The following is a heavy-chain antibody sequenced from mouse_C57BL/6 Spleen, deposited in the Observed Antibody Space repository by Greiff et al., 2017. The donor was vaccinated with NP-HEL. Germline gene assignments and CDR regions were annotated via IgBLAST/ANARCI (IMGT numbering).Heavy chain of an antibody. CDR2: IDPSDSYT. J-gene: IGHJ2*01. V-gene: IGHV1-50*01. Sequence: QVQLQQPGAELVKPGASVKLSCKASGYTFTSYWMQWVKQRPGQGLEWIGEIDPSDSYTNYNQKFKGKATLTVDTSSSTAYMQLSSLTSEDSAVYYCARGGGHYYGSSYGDYFDYWGQGTTLTVSS. CDR3: ARGGGHYYGSSYGDYFDY. CDR1: GYTFTSYW. D-gene: IGHD1-1*01.